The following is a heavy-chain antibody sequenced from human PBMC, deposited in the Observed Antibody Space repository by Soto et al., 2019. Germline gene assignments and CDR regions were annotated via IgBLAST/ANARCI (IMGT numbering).Heavy chain of an antibody. CDR1: SYL. J-gene: IGHJ3*01. CDR2: ISGSGGST. CDR3: FFD. D-gene: IGHD3-3*01. V-gene: IGHV3-23*01. Sequence: SYLVCCVLLGQEKGLEWVSAISGSGGSTYYADSVKGRFTISRANSKNTLYLQMNSLRAEDTAVYYFFFD.